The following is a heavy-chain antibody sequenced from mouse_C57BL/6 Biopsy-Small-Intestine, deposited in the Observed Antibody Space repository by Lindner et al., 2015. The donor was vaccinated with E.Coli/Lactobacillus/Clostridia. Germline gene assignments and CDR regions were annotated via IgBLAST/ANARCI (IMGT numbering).Heavy chain of an antibody. CDR3: ARSSSYVGDYAMDY. D-gene: IGHD1-1*01. V-gene: IGHV1-39*01. Sequence: QLQESGPELVKPGASVKISCKASGYSFTDYNMNWVKQSNGKSLEWIGVINPNYGTTSYNQKFKGKATLTVDQSSSTAYMQLNSLTSEDSAVYYCARSSSYVGDYAMDYWGQGTSVTVSS. CDR2: INPNYGTT. J-gene: IGHJ4*01. CDR1: GYSFTDYN.